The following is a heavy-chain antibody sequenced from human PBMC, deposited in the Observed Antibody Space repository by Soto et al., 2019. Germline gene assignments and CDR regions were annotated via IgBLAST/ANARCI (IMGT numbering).Heavy chain of an antibody. J-gene: IGHJ6*02. CDR3: SKGRWTVGHCSGGSCYDGMDV. CDR1: GYRFSSYW. Sequence: GESLKISCNGSGYRFSSYWIAWVGQMPGKGLEWMGIIYPGDSDTIYSPSFQGQVTFSADKSTSTAYLQWSSLKASDTAMYHCSKGRWTVGHCSGGSCYDGMDVWGQGTTVTVSS. V-gene: IGHV5-51*01. D-gene: IGHD2-15*01. CDR2: IYPGDSDT.